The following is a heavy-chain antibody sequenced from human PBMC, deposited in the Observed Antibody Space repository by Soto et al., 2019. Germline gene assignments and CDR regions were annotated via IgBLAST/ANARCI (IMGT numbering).Heavy chain of an antibody. CDR1: GGSISSGGYY. CDR3: SITRMFRTGRFPICHFYF. CDR2: IYYSGST. V-gene: IGHV4-31*03. Sequence: PSETLSLTCTVSGGSISSGGYYWSWIRQHPGKGLEWIGYIYYSGSTYYNPSLKSRVTISVDTSKNQFSLKLSSVTAADTAVYYDSITRMFRTGRFPICHFYFWGQGTLVTVP. J-gene: IGHJ4*02. D-gene: IGHD3-10*02.